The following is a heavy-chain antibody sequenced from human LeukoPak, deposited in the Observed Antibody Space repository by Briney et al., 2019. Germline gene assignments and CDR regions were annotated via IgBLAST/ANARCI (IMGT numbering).Heavy chain of an antibody. Sequence: GASVKVSCKASGYTFTSYGISWVRLAPGQGLEWMGWISAYNGNTNYAQKLQGRVTMTTDTSTSTAYMELRSLRSDDTAVYYCARVRRYCSSTSCYAPLFDYWGQGTLVTVSS. CDR3: ARVRRYCSSTSCYAPLFDY. CDR2: ISAYNGNT. J-gene: IGHJ4*02. V-gene: IGHV1-18*01. D-gene: IGHD2-2*01. CDR1: GYTFTSYG.